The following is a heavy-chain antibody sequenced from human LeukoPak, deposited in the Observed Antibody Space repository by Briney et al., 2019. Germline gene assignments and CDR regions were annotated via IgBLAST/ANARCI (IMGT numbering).Heavy chain of an antibody. CDR1: SYTFTNYA. CDR3: ARRTYSSSSSLFDY. Sequence: RASVKVSCKASSYTFTNYAFTWVRQAPGQGLEWMGWISAYNGNTNYAQNLQGRFTMTTDTSTTTAYMELRSLRSDDTAFYYCARRTYSSSSSLFDYWGQGTLVTVSS. J-gene: IGHJ4*02. D-gene: IGHD6-6*01. V-gene: IGHV1-18*01. CDR2: ISAYNGNT.